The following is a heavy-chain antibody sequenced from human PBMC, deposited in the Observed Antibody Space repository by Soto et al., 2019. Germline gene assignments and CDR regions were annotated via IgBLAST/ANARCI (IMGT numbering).Heavy chain of an antibody. Sequence: HPGGSLRLSCAASGFTFSSYAMSWVRQAPGKGLEWVSDIIDSGGSTYYADSVKGRFTISRDNSKSTLYLQMNSLRAEDTALYYCAKGRSYYYYYGVDVWGQGTTVXVSS. CDR2: IIDSGGST. V-gene: IGHV3-23*01. J-gene: IGHJ6*02. CDR3: AKGRSYYYYYGVDV. CDR1: GFTFSSYA.